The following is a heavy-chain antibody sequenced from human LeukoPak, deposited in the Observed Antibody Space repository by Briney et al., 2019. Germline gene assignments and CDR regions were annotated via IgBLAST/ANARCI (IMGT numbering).Heavy chain of an antibody. Sequence: GGSLRLSCAASGFTFGSYEMNWVRQAPGKGLEWVAYIGTIISTTYYADSVKGRFTVSRDDAKSSLYLQMSSLRAEDTAIYYCARSVYDLRGQRLVPGLDYWGQGNLVTVSS. V-gene: IGHV3-48*03. D-gene: IGHD6-13*01. CDR2: IGTIISTT. CDR3: ARSVYDLRGQRLVPGLDY. CDR1: GFTFGSYE. J-gene: IGHJ4*02.